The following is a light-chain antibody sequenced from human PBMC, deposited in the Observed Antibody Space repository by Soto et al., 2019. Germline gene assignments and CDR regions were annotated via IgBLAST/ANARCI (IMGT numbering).Light chain of an antibody. CDR3: QQRSNWPS. V-gene: IGKV3-11*01. CDR1: QSVSRY. J-gene: IGKJ4*01. CDR2: DAS. Sequence: EIVMTQSPGTLSLSPGERATLSCRASQSVSRYLVWYQQKPGQAPRLLIYDASNRATGIPARFSGSGSGTDFTLTISSLEPEDFAVYYCQQRSNWPSFGGGTKVDIK.